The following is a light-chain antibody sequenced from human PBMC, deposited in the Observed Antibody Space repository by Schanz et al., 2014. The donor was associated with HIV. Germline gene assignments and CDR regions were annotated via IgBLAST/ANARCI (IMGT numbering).Light chain of an antibody. Sequence: EIVLTQSPGTLSLSPGERATLRCRATQVVSSNYLAWYQQKPGLAPRLLIYGASSRATGIPDRFSGSGFGSDFALTINRVEPADFAVDYCQQYGSSPPITFGQGTRLEI. CDR1: QVVSSNY. CDR3: QQYGSSPPIT. V-gene: IGKV3-20*01. J-gene: IGKJ5*01. CDR2: GAS.